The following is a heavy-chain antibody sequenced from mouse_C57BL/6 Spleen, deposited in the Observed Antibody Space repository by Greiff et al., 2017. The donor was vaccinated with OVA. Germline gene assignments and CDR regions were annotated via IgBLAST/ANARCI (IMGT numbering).Heavy chain of an antibody. J-gene: IGHJ3*01. CDR2: IYPGRGST. CDR1: GYTFTSYW. Sequence: QVQLQQPGAELVKPGASVQMSCKASGYTFTSYWITWVKQRPGQGLEWIGDIYPGRGSTNYNEKFKSKATLTVDTSSSTAYMQLSSLTSEDSAVYYCARFDDYDGAWFAYWGQGTLVTVSA. CDR3: ARFDDYDGAWFAY. V-gene: IGHV1-55*01. D-gene: IGHD2-4*01.